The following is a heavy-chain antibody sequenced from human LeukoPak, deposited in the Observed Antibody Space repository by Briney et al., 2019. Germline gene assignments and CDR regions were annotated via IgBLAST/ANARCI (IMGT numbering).Heavy chain of an antibody. J-gene: IGHJ4*02. CDR2: INHSGST. Sequence: SETLSLTCAVSGYSINSGYYWGWIRQPPGKGLEWIGEINHSGSTNYNPSLKSRVTISVDTSKNQFSLKLSSVTAADTAVYYCASSVPRGTGIDYWGQGTLVTVSS. V-gene: IGHV4-38-2*01. CDR1: GYSINSGYY. CDR3: ASSVPRGTGIDY. D-gene: IGHD1-1*01.